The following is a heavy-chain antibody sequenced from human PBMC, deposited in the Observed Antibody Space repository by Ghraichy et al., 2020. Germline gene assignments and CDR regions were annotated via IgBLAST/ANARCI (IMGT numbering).Heavy chain of an antibody. CDR1: GDSISSSGYY. J-gene: IGHJ5*02. V-gene: IGHV4-39*01. D-gene: IGHD4-17*01. CDR2: MYYSGST. Sequence: SQTLSLTCTVSGDSISSSGYYWDWIRQPPGKGLEWIASMYYSGSTYYNPSLKSRVTKSIDTSKNQFSLNLNSVTAADTAVYYCARRVTTVTTTWFDPWSQGTLVTVSS. CDR3: ARRVTTVTTTWFDP.